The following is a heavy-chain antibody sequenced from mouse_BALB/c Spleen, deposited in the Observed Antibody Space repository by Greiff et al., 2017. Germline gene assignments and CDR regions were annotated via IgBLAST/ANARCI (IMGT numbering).Heavy chain of an antibody. D-gene: IGHD2-14*01. CDR2: IYPGSGNT. CDR1: GYTFTDYY. Sequence: QVQLQQSGPELVKPGASVKISCKASGYTFTDYYINWVKQKPGQGLDWIGWIYPGSGNTKYNEKFKGKATLTVDTSSSTAYMQLSSLTSEDTAVYFCARRYRYDPAWFAYWGQGTLVTVSA. V-gene: IGHV1-84*02. CDR3: ARRYRYDPAWFAY. J-gene: IGHJ3*01.